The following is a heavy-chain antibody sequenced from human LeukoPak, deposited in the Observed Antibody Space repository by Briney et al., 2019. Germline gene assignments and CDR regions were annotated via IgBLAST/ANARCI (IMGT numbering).Heavy chain of an antibody. J-gene: IGHJ4*02. CDR1: GFTFDDYA. V-gene: IGHV3-9*01. CDR2: ISWNSGSI. D-gene: IGHD3-10*01. CDR3: AGGVRGVISLDY. Sequence: GGSLRLSCAASGFTFDDYAMHWVRQAPGKGLEWVSGISWNSGSIGYADSVKGRFTISRDNAKNSLYLQMNGLRAEDTALYYCAGGVRGVISLDYWGQGTLVTVSS.